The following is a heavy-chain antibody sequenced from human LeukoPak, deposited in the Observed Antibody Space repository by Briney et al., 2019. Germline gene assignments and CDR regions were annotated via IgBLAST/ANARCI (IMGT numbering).Heavy chain of an antibody. D-gene: IGHD5-18*01. CDR1: GFTFSSYW. J-gene: IGHJ4*02. V-gene: IGHV3-7*01. Sequence: GGSLRLSCAASGFTFSSYWMSWVRQAPGKGLEWVANIKQDGSEEYYVDSVKGRFTISRDNAKNSLYLQMNSLRAEDTAVYYCASLDTAMVRTSDYWGQGTLVTVSS. CDR2: IKQDGSEE. CDR3: ASLDTAMVRTSDY.